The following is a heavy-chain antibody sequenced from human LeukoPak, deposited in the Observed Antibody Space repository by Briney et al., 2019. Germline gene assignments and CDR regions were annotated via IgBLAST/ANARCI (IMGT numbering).Heavy chain of an antibody. CDR3: AAKFPGLYGMDV. D-gene: IGHD3/OR15-3a*01. CDR1: GFTFRKYY. Sequence: PGGSLRLSCAASGFTFRKYYMHWVRQAPGKGPVWVSRIDSDGGSTTYADSVKGRFTISRDNAKNTLYLQMNSLRAADTAVYCCAAKFPGLYGMDVWGQGTTVTVSS. V-gene: IGHV3-74*01. CDR2: IDSDGGST. J-gene: IGHJ6*02.